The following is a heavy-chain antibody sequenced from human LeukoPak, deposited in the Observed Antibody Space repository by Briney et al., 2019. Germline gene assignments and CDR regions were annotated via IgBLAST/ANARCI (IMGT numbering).Heavy chain of an antibody. CDR3: ARGGVGYDHRREAYYYYYGMDV. CDR1: GGSISSSSYY. Sequence: SETLSLTCTVSGGSISSSSYYWGWIRQPPGRGLEWLGSIYYSGSTYYNPSLKSRVTISVDTSKNQFSLKLSSVTAADTAVYYCARGGVGYDHRREAYYYYYGMDVWGQGTTVTVSS. J-gene: IGHJ6*02. D-gene: IGHD3-10*01. V-gene: IGHV4-39*01. CDR2: IYYSGST.